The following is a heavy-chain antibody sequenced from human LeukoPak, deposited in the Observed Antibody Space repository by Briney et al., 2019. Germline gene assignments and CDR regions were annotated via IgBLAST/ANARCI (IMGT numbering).Heavy chain of an antibody. CDR1: GSTVRSNY. Sequence: PGGSLRLSCAASGSTVRSNYMTWVRQAPGKGLGGVSVMYSGDSTYYDDSVKGRFTISRDNSKNTLDLQMNSLRDEDTGVYYCATADGYSSWFVHWGQGTLVTVSS. J-gene: IGHJ5*02. D-gene: IGHD5-18*01. V-gene: IGHV3-53*01. CDR3: ATADGYSSWFVH. CDR2: MYSGDST.